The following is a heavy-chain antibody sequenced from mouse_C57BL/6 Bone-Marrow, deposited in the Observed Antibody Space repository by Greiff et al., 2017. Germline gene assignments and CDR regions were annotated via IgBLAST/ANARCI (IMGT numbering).Heavy chain of an antibody. Sequence: EVKVVESGGDLVKPGGSLKLSCAASGFTFSSYGMSWVRQTPDKRLEWVATISSGGSYTYSPDSGKGRFTISRDNAKHTLYLQMSSLKSEDTAMYYCARHYDYAWFAYWGQATLVTVSA. CDR1: GFTFSSYG. V-gene: IGHV5-6*01. CDR2: ISSGGSYT. D-gene: IGHD2-4*01. J-gene: IGHJ3*01. CDR3: ARHYDYAWFAY.